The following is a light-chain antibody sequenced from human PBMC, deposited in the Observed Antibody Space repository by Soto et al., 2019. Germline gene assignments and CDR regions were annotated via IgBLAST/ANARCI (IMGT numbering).Light chain of an antibody. V-gene: IGKV3-15*01. CDR2: DAS. Sequence: EIVMTQSPDTLSVSPGERATLSCRASQSVTSNLAWYQQKPGQAPRLLIYDASTRATGLPDRFSGSGSGTEFTLTLSSLQSEDFAVYYCQQYNDRPRTFGQGTKVEIK. CDR3: QQYNDRPRT. J-gene: IGKJ1*01. CDR1: QSVTSN.